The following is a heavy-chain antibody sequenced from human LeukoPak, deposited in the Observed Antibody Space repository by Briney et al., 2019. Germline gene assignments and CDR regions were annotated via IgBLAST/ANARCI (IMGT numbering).Heavy chain of an antibody. V-gene: IGHV3-23*01. CDR2: ISGSGGRT. CDR1: GFSFSVYA. J-gene: IGHJ4*02. Sequence: GGSLRLSCAASGFSFSVYAMGWVRQAPGKGLEWVSSISGSGGRTYYTNSVKGRFTISRENFKNTVYLEMNNLGAEDTALYYCAKGGQDFDFWRFDYWGQGNLVIVSS. D-gene: IGHD3-3*01. CDR3: AKGGQDFDFWRFDY.